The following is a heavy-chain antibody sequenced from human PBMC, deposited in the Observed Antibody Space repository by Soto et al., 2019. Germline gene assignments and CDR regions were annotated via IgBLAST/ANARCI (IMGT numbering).Heavy chain of an antibody. CDR2: ISWNSVTI. Sequence: GGSLRLSCAASGFTFDDYAMHWVRQAPGKGLEWVSGISWNSVTINHADSVKGRFTISRDNAKNSLYLQMNNLRDEDTALYYCAKADRSLGFGWFDSWGQGTLVTVSS. D-gene: IGHD3-10*01. CDR1: GFTFDDYA. J-gene: IGHJ5*01. V-gene: IGHV3-9*01. CDR3: AKADRSLGFGWFDS.